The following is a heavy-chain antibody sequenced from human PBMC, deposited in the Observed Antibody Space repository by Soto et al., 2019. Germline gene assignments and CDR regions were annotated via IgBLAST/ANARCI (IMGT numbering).Heavy chain of an antibody. Sequence: EAQLLESGGGLVQPGGSLRLTCAASGFTFNNYAKNWVRQAPGKGLEWVSAMGGMAGGTFYSDSVKGRFTVSRDTSEGTLYLEMNSLRVEDTAVYYCAKGRGRTARPGYYGMDVWGQGTTVTVSS. D-gene: IGHD6-6*01. CDR1: GFTFNNYA. V-gene: IGHV3-23*01. CDR2: MGGMAGGT. J-gene: IGHJ6*02. CDR3: AKGRGRTARPGYYGMDV.